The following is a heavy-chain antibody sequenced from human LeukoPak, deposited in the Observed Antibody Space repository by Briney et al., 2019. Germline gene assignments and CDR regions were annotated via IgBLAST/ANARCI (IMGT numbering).Heavy chain of an antibody. CDR2: ISAYNGNT. Sequence: ASVKVSCKASGYTFTSYGISWVRQAPGQGLEWMGWISAYNGNTNYAQKLQGRVTMTTDTSTSTAYMELRSLRSDDTAVYYCARDTGRAYYYYYYMDVWGKGATVTVSS. CDR3: ARDTGRAYYYYYYMDV. V-gene: IGHV1-18*01. J-gene: IGHJ6*03. CDR1: GYTFTSYG. D-gene: IGHD1-14*01.